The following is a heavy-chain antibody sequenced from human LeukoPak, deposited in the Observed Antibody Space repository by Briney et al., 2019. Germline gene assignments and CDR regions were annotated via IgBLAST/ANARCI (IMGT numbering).Heavy chain of an antibody. V-gene: IGHV3-64*01. Sequence: GGSLRLSCAASGFTFSTYIMHWVRQAPGKGLEYVSAISSYGGSTYYANSVKGRFTISRDNSKNTLYLQMNSLRAEDTAVYYCARATYYYYMDVWGKGTTVTVSS. CDR3: ARATYYYYMDV. J-gene: IGHJ6*03. CDR1: GFTFSTYI. CDR2: ISSYGGST.